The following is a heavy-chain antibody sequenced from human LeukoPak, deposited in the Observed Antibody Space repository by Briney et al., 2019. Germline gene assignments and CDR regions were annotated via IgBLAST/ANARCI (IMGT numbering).Heavy chain of an antibody. CDR1: GGTFSSYA. V-gene: IGHV3-33*01. CDR3: ARDISRASLDY. J-gene: IGHJ4*02. Sequence: SCKASGGTFSSYAISWVRQAPGQGLEWVALIWYDGSKKNYADSVKGRFTISRDNSKNTLYLQMNSLRAEDTAIYYCARDISRASLDYWGQGTPVTVSS. D-gene: IGHD1-26*01. CDR2: IWYDGSKK.